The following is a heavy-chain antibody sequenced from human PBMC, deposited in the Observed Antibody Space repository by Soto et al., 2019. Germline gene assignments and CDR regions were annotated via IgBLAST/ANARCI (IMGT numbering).Heavy chain of an antibody. V-gene: IGHV3-48*02. CDR2: ISKSSTTI. Sequence: PGGSLRLSCIASGFTLSTYSMTWVRQAPGKGLEWLSYISKSSTTINYADSVKGRFTISRDNAKNSVYLEMSSLRDEDSAVYYCARDKPNFYYYGMDVWGQGNTVTVSS. CDR3: ARDKPNFYYYGMDV. J-gene: IGHJ6*02. CDR1: GFTLSTYS.